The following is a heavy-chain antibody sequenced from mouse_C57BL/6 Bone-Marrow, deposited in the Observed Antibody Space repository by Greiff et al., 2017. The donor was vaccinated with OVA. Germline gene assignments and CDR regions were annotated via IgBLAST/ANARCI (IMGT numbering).Heavy chain of an antibody. Sequence: VQLQQPGAELVKPGASVKLSCKASGYTFTSYWMQWVKQRPGQGLEWIGEIDPSDSYTNYNQKFKGKATLTVDTSSSTAYMQLSSLTSEDSAVYYCARRDGYYPYYAMDYWGQGTSVTVSS. D-gene: IGHD2-3*01. V-gene: IGHV1-50*01. CDR1: GYTFTSYW. CDR2: IDPSDSYT. J-gene: IGHJ4*01. CDR3: ARRDGYYPYYAMDY.